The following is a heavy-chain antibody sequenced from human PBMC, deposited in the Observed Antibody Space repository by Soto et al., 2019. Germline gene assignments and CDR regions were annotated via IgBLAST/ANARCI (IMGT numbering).Heavy chain of an antibody. Sequence: HPGGSLRLSCAASGFTFSSYAMHWVRQAPGKGLEYVSAISSNGGNTYYANSVKGRFTISRDNSKNTLYLQMGSLRAEDMAVYYCAREAYDSSGYYHYWGQGTLVTVSS. V-gene: IGHV3-64*01. CDR3: AREAYDSSGYYHY. CDR2: ISSNGGNT. J-gene: IGHJ4*02. CDR1: GFTFSSYA. D-gene: IGHD3-22*01.